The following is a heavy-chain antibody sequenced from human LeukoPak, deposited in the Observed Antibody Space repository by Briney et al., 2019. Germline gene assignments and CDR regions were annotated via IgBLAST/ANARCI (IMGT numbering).Heavy chain of an antibody. Sequence: PGGSLRLSCAASGFTFSDYYMSWIRQAPGKGLEWVSFISKDGRTVSYADSVKGQFTISRDNAKNSVYLQIDSLRAEDTAVYYCARDERRYCSDSSCYPGDYWGQGTLVTVSS. D-gene: IGHD2-2*01. CDR2: ISKDGRTV. V-gene: IGHV3-11*01. CDR1: GFTFSDYY. J-gene: IGHJ4*02. CDR3: ARDERRYCSDSSCYPGDY.